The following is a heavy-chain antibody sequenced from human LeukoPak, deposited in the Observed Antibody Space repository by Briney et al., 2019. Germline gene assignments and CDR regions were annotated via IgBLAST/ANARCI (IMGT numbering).Heavy chain of an antibody. CDR2: VYYSGST. V-gene: IGHV4-59*01. Sequence: SETLSLTCTVSGGSISSYYWNWIRQPPGKGLEWIGYVYYSGSTNYNPSLKSRVTLSVDTSKNQFSLKLSSVTAADTAVYYCARGQYSNYYYYYYMDVWGRGTTVTVSS. J-gene: IGHJ6*03. CDR1: GGSISSYY. D-gene: IGHD4-11*01. CDR3: ARGQYSNYYYYYYMDV.